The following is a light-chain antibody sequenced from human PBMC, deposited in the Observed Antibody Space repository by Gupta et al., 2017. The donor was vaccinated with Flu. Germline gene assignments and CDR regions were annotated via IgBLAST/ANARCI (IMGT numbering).Light chain of an antibody. Sequence: TQSPATLSLSPGERATLSCRASQSVVNFLAWYQQRPGQAPRLLIYDASNRATGIPARFSGSGSGTDFTLTINSLEPEDFAVYYCQQRSNWPPVTFGQGTRLEIK. V-gene: IGKV3-11*01. J-gene: IGKJ5*01. CDR1: QSVVNF. CDR2: DAS. CDR3: QQRSNWPPVT.